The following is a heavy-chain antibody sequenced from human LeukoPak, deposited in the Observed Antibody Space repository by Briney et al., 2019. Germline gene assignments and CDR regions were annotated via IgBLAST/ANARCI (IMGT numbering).Heavy chain of an antibody. CDR1: GGSINSYY. Sequence: PSETLSLTCTVSGGSINSYYWSWIRQPAGKGLEWIGRIYSSGSTNYNPSFKSRVTMSVDTSKNQFFLKLSSVTAADTAVYYCARDRGYRGYDHFDYWGQGTLVTVSS. CDR2: IYSSGST. V-gene: IGHV4-4*07. D-gene: IGHD5-12*01. J-gene: IGHJ4*02. CDR3: ARDRGYRGYDHFDY.